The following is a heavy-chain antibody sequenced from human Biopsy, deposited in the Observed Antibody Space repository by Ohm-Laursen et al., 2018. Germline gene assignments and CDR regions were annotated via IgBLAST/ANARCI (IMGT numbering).Heavy chain of an antibody. CDR1: GDSISSYY. CDR3: ARDRGYYSDRTVPGYFDL. V-gene: IGHV4-59*01. CDR2: VYYTGST. J-gene: IGHJ2*01. Sequence: GTLSLTCTVSGDSISSYYWSWIRQPPGKGLQWVGYVYYTGSTDYNPSLQSRVTISVDTSKNHFSLRLRSVTPADTAIYYCARDRGYYSDRTVPGYFDLWGRGTLVTVSS. D-gene: IGHD3-22*01.